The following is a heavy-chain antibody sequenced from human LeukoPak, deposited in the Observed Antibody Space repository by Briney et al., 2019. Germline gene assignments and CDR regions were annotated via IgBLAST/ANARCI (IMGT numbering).Heavy chain of an antibody. J-gene: IGHJ3*02. V-gene: IGHV3-74*01. D-gene: IGHD2-2*01. CDR3: AKDLLPVAAFDI. Sequence: GGSLRLSCAASGFTFSSYWMHWVRQAPGKGLVWVSRINSDGSSTSYADSVKGRFTISRDNAKNTLYLQINSLRAEDTAIYFCAKDLLPVAAFDIWGQGTMVTVSS. CDR1: GFTFSSYW. CDR2: INSDGSST.